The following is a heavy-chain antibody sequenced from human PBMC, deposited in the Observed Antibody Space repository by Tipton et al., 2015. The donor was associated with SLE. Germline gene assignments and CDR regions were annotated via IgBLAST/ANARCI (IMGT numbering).Heavy chain of an antibody. J-gene: IGHJ4*02. CDR2: MNPNSGDA. CDR3: ARRWDCSGGSCQGSFGY. D-gene: IGHD2-15*01. CDR1: GYTFTSYD. V-gene: IGHV1-8*01. Sequence: QLVQSGAEVKKSGASVKVSCKASGYTFTSYDINWVRQATGQGLEWMGWMNPNSGDAGYALKFQGRVTMTRNISKSTAYMELSSLRSEDTAVYYCARRWDCSGGSCQGSFGYWGQGTLVTVSS.